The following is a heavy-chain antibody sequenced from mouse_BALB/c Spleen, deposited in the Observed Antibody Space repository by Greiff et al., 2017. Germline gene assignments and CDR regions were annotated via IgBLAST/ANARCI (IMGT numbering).Heavy chain of an antibody. D-gene: IGHD2-4*01. CDR3: ARRGLPHWYFDV. Sequence: EVKLVESGGGLVKLGGSLKLSCAASGFTFSSYYMSWVRQTPEKRLELVAAINSNGGSTYYPDTVKGRFTISRDNAKNTLYLQMSSLKSEDTALYYCARRGLPHWYFDVWGAGTTVTVSS. CDR2: INSNGGST. CDR1: GFTFSSYY. J-gene: IGHJ1*01. V-gene: IGHV5-6-2*01.